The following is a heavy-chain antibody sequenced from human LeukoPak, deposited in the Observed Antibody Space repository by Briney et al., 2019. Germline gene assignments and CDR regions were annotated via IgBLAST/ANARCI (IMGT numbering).Heavy chain of an antibody. CDR1: GGSISSGGYS. V-gene: IGHV4-30-2*01. CDR3: ARTLDNWFDP. Sequence: TLSLTCAVSGGSISSGGYSWSWIRQPPGKGLEWIGYIYHSGSTYYNPSLKSRVTISVDRSKNQFSLKLSSVTAADTAVYYCARTLDNWFDPWGQGTLVTVSS. CDR2: IYHSGST. D-gene: IGHD2/OR15-2a*01. J-gene: IGHJ5*02.